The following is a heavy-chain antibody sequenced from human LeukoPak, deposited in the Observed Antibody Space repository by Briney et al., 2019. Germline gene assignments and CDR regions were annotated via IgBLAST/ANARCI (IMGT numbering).Heavy chain of an antibody. J-gene: IGHJ4*02. CDR1: GFTFSSYW. Sequence: GGSLRLSCAASGFTFSSYWMTWVRQAPGKGLEWMASIKQDGSERYYVVSVRGRFTISRDNAKNSLYLQLSSLRAEDTAVYYCARMVSGSYSEHFDYWGQGTLVTVSS. D-gene: IGHD3-10*01. CDR2: IKQDGSER. CDR3: ARMVSGSYSEHFDY. V-gene: IGHV3-7*01.